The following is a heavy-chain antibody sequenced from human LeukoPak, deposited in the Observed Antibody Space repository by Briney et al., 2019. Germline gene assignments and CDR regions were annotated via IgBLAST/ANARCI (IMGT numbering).Heavy chain of an antibody. J-gene: IGHJ3*02. CDR2: IYYSGST. V-gene: IGHV4-39*07. Sequence: SETLSLTCTVSGGSISSSSYYWGWIRQPPGKGLEWIGSIYYSGSTYYNPSLKSRVTISVDTSKNQFSLKLSSVTAADTAVYYCARDRALANYYDSSRDAFDIWGQGTMVTVSS. CDR3: ARDRALANYYDSSRDAFDI. D-gene: IGHD3-22*01. CDR1: GGSISSSSYY.